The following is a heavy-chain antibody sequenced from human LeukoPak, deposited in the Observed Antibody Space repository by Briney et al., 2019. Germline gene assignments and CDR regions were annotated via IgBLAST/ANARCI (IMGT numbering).Heavy chain of an antibody. D-gene: IGHD1-1*01. Sequence: ASVKVSCKASGYTFTSYGISWVRQAPGQGLEWMGWISAYNGNTNYAQKLQGRVTMTTDTSTSTAYMELRSLRSGDTAVYYCARERHDARVGYYYYMDVWGKGTTVTVSS. CDR1: GYTFTSYG. V-gene: IGHV1-18*01. CDR2: ISAYNGNT. J-gene: IGHJ6*03. CDR3: ARERHDARVGYYYYMDV.